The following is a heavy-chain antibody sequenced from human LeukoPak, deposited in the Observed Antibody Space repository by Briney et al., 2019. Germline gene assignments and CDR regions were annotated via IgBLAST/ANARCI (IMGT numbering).Heavy chain of an antibody. V-gene: IGHV3-33*01. Sequence: GGSLRLSCAASGFTFSGSGFHWVHQAPGKGLEWVALIWYDGSNIYYADSVRGRFTISRDNSKSTVYLQMNSLRAEDTAVYYCARGVFAGDLLTGYWYFDLWGRGTLVTVSS. CDR2: IWYDGSNI. CDR1: GFTFSGSG. CDR3: ARGVFAGDLLTGYWYFDL. D-gene: IGHD1-20*01. J-gene: IGHJ2*01.